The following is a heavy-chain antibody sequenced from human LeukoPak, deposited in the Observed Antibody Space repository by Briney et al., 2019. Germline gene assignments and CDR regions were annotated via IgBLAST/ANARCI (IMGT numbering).Heavy chain of an antibody. CDR1: GSTFSNYW. CDR2: IKQDGSEK. J-gene: IGHJ6*04. V-gene: IGHV3-7*03. CDR3: ARKAYGMDV. Sequence: PGGSLRLSCAASGSTFSNYWVSWVRQAPGKGLEWVANIKQDGSEKYYVDSVKGRFTISRDDANYSLYLQMNSLRAEDTAVYYCARKAYGMDVWGKGTTVTVSS.